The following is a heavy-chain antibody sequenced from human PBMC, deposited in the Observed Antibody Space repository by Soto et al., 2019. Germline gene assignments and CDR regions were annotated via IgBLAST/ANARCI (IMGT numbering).Heavy chain of an antibody. CDR2: MYHSGST. V-gene: IGHV4-30-2*01. D-gene: IGHD1-7*01. CDR1: GGSISSGGYS. CDR3: ARTESGTFDP. J-gene: IGHJ5*02. Sequence: PSETLSLTCAVSGGSISSGGYSWSWIRQPPGKGLEWIGYMYHSGSTYYNPSLKSRVTISIDRSKNQFSLKLSSVAAADTAVYYCARTESGTFDPWGQGTLVTVS.